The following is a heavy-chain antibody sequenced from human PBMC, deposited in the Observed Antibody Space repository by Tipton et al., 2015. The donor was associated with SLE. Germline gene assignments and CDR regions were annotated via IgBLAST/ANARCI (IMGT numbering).Heavy chain of an antibody. CDR3: ARDLAARGGHYFDY. Sequence: LRLSCAVYGGSFSGYNWSWIRQPPGKGLQWIGEINHTGSTNYNPSLKSRVTISVDTSKNQFSLKLSSVTAVDTAVYYCARDLAARGGHYFDYWGQGTLVTVSS. V-gene: IGHV4-34*01. J-gene: IGHJ4*02. D-gene: IGHD6-6*01. CDR1: GGSFSGYN. CDR2: INHTGST.